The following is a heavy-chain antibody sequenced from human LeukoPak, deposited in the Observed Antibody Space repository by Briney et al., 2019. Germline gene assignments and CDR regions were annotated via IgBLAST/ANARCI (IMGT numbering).Heavy chain of an antibody. D-gene: IGHD6-19*01. Sequence: ASVKVSCKASGYTLTAYGIHWVRQAPGQGLEWMGWISPYNGDTKYAQKVQGRVTMTTDTSTSTASMELRSLKSDDTALYFCAVRTGYSSAWPFDYWGQGTLVTVSS. J-gene: IGHJ4*02. CDR2: ISPYNGDT. CDR1: GYTLTAYG. CDR3: AVRTGYSSAWPFDY. V-gene: IGHV1-18*01.